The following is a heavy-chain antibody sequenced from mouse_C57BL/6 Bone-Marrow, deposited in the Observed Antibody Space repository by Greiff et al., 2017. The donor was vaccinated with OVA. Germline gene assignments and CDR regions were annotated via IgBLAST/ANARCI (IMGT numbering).Heavy chain of an antibody. CDR1: GYTFTDYY. Sequence: EVQLQQSGPELVKPGASVKISCKASGYTFTDYYMNWVKQSHGKSLEWIGDINPNNGGTSYNQKFKGKATLTVDKSSSTAYMERCSLTSEDSAVYYCAILVLRYFDVWGTGTTVTVSS. V-gene: IGHV1-26*01. J-gene: IGHJ1*03. D-gene: IGHD2-14*01. CDR3: AILVLRYFDV. CDR2: INPNNGGT.